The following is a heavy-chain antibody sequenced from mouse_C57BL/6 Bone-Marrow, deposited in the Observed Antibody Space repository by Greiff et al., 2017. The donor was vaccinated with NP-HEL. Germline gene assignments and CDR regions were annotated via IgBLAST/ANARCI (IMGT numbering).Heavy chain of an antibody. CDR1: GYTFTSYW. D-gene: IGHD1-1*01. J-gene: IGHJ1*03. CDR2: IDPSDSYT. CDR3: ARETTVVAWYFDV. V-gene: IGHV1-69*01. Sequence: QVQLQQPGAELVMPGASVKLSCKASGYTFTSYWMHWVKQRPGQGLEWIGEIDPSDSYTNYNQKFKGKSTLTVDKSSSTAYMQLSSLTSEYSAVYYCARETTVVAWYFDVWGTGTTVTVSS.